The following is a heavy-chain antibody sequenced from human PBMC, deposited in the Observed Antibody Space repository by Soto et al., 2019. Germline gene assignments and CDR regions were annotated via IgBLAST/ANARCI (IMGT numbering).Heavy chain of an antibody. D-gene: IGHD2-21*02. CDR1: GGTFSRSG. V-gene: IGHV1-69*18. CDR3: ARDSSTVGPSHDLAHSYLGDSKSGLDV. Sequence: QVQLVQSGTEVKKPGASVKVSCKASGGTFSRSGFHWVRQAPGQGLEWMGMIVPSVDTTNYAQKFQARVTISADQFTSTVYMELRSLRSEDTAVYYCARDSSTVGPSHDLAHSYLGDSKSGLDVWGQGTTVTVSS. CDR2: IVPSVDTT. J-gene: IGHJ6*02.